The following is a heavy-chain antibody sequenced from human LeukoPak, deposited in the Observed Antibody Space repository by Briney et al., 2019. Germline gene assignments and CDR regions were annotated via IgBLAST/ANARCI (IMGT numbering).Heavy chain of an antibody. J-gene: IGHJ4*02. V-gene: IGHV3-7*01. CDR2: IKQDGSQI. Sequence: GGSLRLSCAGSGFTFSSYWMSWVRQAPGKGLEWVAYIKQDGSQIYYADSVKGRFTISRDNAKNLVHLEMHSLRVEDTAVFYCARDPSNGYFDYWGQGTPVTVSS. CDR1: GFTFSSYW. CDR3: ARDPSNGYFDY. D-gene: IGHD6-6*01.